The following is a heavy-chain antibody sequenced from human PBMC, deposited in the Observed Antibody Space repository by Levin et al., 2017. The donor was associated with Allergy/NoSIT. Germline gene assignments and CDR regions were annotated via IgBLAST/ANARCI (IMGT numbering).Heavy chain of an antibody. J-gene: IGHJ4*02. Sequence: SCTVSGGSISSYYWSWIRQPAGKGLEWIGRIYTSGSTNYNPSLKSRVTMSVDTSKNQFSLKLSSVTAADTAVYYCASETIFGVVPFDYWGQGTLVTVSS. V-gene: IGHV4-4*07. CDR1: GGSISSYY. CDR3: ASETIFGVVPFDY. CDR2: IYTSGST. D-gene: IGHD3-3*01.